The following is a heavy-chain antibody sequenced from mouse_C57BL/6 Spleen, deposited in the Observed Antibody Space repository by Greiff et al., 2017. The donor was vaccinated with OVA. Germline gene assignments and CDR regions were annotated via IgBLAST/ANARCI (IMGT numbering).Heavy chain of an antibody. Sequence: EVKLMESGGGLVQPGGSMKLSCAASGFTFSDAWMDWVRQSPEKGLEWVAEIRNKANNHATYYAESVKGRFTISRDDSKSSVYLQMNSLRAEDTGIYYCTTPNWDEDWFAYWGQGTLVTVSA. D-gene: IGHD4-1*01. V-gene: IGHV6-6*01. CDR3: TTPNWDEDWFAY. CDR1: GFTFSDAW. CDR2: IRNKANNHAT. J-gene: IGHJ3*01.